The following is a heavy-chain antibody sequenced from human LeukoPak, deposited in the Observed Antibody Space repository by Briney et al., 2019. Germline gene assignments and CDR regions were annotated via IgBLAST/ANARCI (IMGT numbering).Heavy chain of an antibody. D-gene: IGHD4-11*01. CDR3: ARPPTVKTPDFDH. J-gene: IGHJ4*02. Sequence: PGGSLRLSCAASGFTFSDYYMSWIRQAPGKGLEWVANINEDGSEKYYVGSVKGRFTISRDNVENSMYLQMSSLRADDTAVYYCARPPTVKTPDFDHWGQGTLVIVSS. CDR1: GFTFSDYY. V-gene: IGHV3-7*01. CDR2: INEDGSEK.